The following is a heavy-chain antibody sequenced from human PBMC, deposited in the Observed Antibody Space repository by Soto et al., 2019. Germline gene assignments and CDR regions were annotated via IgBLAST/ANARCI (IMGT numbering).Heavy chain of an antibody. V-gene: IGHV3-30*04. CDR2: ISYDGSNK. CDR3: ARDVKANPPITLIFDY. CDR1: GFTFSSYA. D-gene: IGHD3-10*01. J-gene: IGHJ4*02. Sequence: GGSLRLSCAASGFTFSSYAMHWVRQAPGKGLEWVAVISYDGSNKYYADSVKGRFTISRDNSKNTLYLQMNSLRAEDTAVYYCARDVKANPPITLIFDYWGQGTLVTVSS.